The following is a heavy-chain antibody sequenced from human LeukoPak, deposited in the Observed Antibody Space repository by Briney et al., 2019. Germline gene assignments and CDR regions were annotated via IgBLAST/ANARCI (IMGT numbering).Heavy chain of an antibody. J-gene: IGHJ4*02. Sequence: GGSLRLSCAASGFTFSSYAMSWVRQAPGKGLEWVAHIKQDESEKYYVDSVKGRFTISRDNAKNSLYLQMNSLRAEDTAIYYCARDKIVGASKFDYWGQGTLVTVSS. D-gene: IGHD1-26*01. CDR3: ARDKIVGASKFDY. V-gene: IGHV3-7*01. CDR2: IKQDESEK. CDR1: GFTFSSYA.